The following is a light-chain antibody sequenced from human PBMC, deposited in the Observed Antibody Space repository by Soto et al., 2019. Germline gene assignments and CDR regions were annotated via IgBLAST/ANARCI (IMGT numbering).Light chain of an antibody. CDR2: GAY. V-gene: IGKV3-15*01. CDR3: QQYNNWPLT. J-gene: IGKJ4*01. CDR1: QSVSSN. Sequence: EIVMTQSPATLSVSPGERATLSCMASQSVSSNLAWYQQKPGQAPRLLIYGAYTRATGIPAAFSGSGSGTEFTLTISSLLSEDFAVYYCQQYNNWPLTFGGGTKVQIK.